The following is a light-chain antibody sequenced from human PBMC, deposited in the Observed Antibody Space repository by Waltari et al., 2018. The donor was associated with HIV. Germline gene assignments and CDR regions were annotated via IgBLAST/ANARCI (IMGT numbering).Light chain of an antibody. J-gene: IGLJ2*01. Sequence: QSVLPQPPSASGTPGQRVTISCPGSSSDIGSYYVNWFQQLPGTAPKLLIYKNKQRPSGVPGRFSGSKCGTSASLAISGLRSEDEADYYCATWDDNLSGVVFGGGTKLTVL. V-gene: IGLV1-47*01. CDR3: ATWDDNLSGVV. CDR1: SSDIGSYY. CDR2: KNK.